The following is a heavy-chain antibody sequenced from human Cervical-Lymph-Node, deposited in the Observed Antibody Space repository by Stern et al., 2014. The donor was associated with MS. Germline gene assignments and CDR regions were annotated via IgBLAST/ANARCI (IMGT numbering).Heavy chain of an antibody. J-gene: IGHJ4*02. D-gene: IGHD1-26*01. CDR2: INTNTGIP. Sequence: QVQLVQSGSELKKPGASVKVSCKASGYTFTHYGINWVRQAPGHGLEWMGWINTNTGIPTYAHAFTGRFVFSFDASVSTAYLHISSLKADDTAIYYCARLRVGNITRDYWGPGTLVTVSS. CDR1: GYTFTHYG. V-gene: IGHV7-4-1*02. CDR3: ARLRVGNITRDY.